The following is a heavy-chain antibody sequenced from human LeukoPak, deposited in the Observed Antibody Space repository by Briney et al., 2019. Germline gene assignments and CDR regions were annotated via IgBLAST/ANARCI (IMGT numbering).Heavy chain of an antibody. J-gene: IGHJ4*02. CDR3: ARITMVRGVIIRRYFDY. V-gene: IGHV4-34*01. D-gene: IGHD3-10*01. Sequence: ASETLSLTCAVYGGSFGGYYWSWIRQPPGKGLEWIGEINHSGSTNYSPSLKSRITISVDTSKNQFSLKLSSVTAADTAVYYCARITMVRGVIIRRYFDYWGQGTLVTVSS. CDR2: INHSGST. CDR1: GGSFGGYY.